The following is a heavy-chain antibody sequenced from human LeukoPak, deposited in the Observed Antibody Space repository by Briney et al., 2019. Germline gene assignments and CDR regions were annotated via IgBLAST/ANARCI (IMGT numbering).Heavy chain of an antibody. CDR3: ARDRGYTQDY. CDR2: IWYDGSNK. J-gene: IGHJ4*02. D-gene: IGHD5-12*01. V-gene: IGHV3-33*01. Sequence: GGSLRLSCAASGFTFSSYGMHWVRQAPGKGLEWVAVIWYDGSNKYYADSVKGRFTISRDNAKNTLYLRMNSLRAEDTAVYYCARDRGYTQDYWGQGTLVTVSS. CDR1: GFTFSSYG.